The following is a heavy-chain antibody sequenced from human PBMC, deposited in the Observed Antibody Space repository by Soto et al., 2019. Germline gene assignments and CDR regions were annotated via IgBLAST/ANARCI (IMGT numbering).Heavy chain of an antibody. Sequence: GGSLRLSCAASGFTFSSYAMHWVRQAPGKGLEWVAVISYDGSNKYYADSVKGRFTISRDNSKNTLYLQMNSLRAEDTAVYYCARDRTKSPSSGYYYDYYYYGMDVWGQGTTVTVSS. D-gene: IGHD3-22*01. CDR1: GFTFSSYA. J-gene: IGHJ6*02. V-gene: IGHV3-30-3*01. CDR2: ISYDGSNK. CDR3: ARDRTKSPSSGYYYDYYYYGMDV.